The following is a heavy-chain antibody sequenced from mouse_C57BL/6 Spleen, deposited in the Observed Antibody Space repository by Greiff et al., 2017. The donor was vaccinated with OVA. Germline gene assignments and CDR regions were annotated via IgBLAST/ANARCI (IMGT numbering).Heavy chain of an antibody. CDR2: IYPRDGST. Sequence: VQLQQSGPELVKPGASVKLSCKASGYTFTSYDINWVKQRPGQGLEWIGWIYPRDGSTKYNEKFKGKATLTVDPSSSTAYMELHSLTSEDSAVYFCARGPYYYGSSHWYFDVWGTGTTVTVSS. J-gene: IGHJ1*03. D-gene: IGHD1-1*01. CDR3: ARGPYYYGSSHWYFDV. V-gene: IGHV1-85*01. CDR1: GYTFTSYD.